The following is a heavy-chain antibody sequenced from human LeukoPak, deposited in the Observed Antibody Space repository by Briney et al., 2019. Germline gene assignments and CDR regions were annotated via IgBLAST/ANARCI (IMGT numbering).Heavy chain of an antibody. CDR2: ISPSGNSK. CDR3: VRDFLGESGAGGY. CDR1: TFTFSSYT. Sequence: AGGSLRPSCATSTFTFSSYTMNWVRQAPGKGLEWVSSISPSGNSKYHADSVKGRFTISRDNAENSLYMQMNSLRAEDTGVYYCVRDFLGESGAGGYWGQGTLVTVSS. J-gene: IGHJ4*02. D-gene: IGHD3-10*01. V-gene: IGHV3-21*01.